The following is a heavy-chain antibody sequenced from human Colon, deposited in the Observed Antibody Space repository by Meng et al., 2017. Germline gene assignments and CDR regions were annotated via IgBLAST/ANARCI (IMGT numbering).Heavy chain of an antibody. D-gene: IGHD2-2*01. CDR1: GSSINSADYY. J-gene: IGHJ4*02. CDR2: IHSSGNT. V-gene: IGHV4-30-4*01. CDR3: ARNPVIPDARTFDF. Sequence: QVQLQESGPGVVKPSPTLSLTCTISGSSINSADYYWNWIRQSPGKGLEWLGYIHSSGNTYYTPSLKSRLTMSLDTSKNQFSLRLTSVTAADTAVYYCARNPVIPDARTFDFWGQGALVTVSS.